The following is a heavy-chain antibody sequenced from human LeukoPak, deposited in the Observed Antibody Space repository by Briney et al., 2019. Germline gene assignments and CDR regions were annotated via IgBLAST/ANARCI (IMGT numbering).Heavy chain of an antibody. CDR3: AKESLPYYYDSSCYSYFDY. J-gene: IGHJ4*02. D-gene: IGHD3-22*01. CDR1: GFTFSSYA. CDR2: ISGSGGST. Sequence: GGSLRLSCAASGFTFSSYAMSWVRQAPGKGLEWVSAISGSGGSTYYADSVKGRFTISRDNSKNTLYLQMNSLRAEDTAVYYCAKESLPYYYDSSCYSYFDYWGQGTLVTVSS. V-gene: IGHV3-23*01.